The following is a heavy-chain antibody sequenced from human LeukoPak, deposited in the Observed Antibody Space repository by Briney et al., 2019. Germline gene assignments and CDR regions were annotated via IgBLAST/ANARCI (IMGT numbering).Heavy chain of an antibody. CDR2: IIPIFGTA. D-gene: IGHD2-15*01. CDR3: ARVPPSTTPHYYYYYGMDV. CDR1: GGTFSSYA. Sequence: ASVKVSCKASGGTFSSYAISWVRQAPGQGLEWMGGIIPIFGTANYAQKFQGRVTITADESTSTAYMELSSLRSEDTAVYYCARVPPSTTPHYYYYYGMDVWGQGTTVTVSS. J-gene: IGHJ6*02. V-gene: IGHV1-69*13.